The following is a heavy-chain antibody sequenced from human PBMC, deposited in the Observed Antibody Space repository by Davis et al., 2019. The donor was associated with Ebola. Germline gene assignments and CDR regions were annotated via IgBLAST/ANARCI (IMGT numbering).Heavy chain of an antibody. CDR2: ISVDKGNT. V-gene: IGHV1-18*01. CDR1: GGTSNSYT. Sequence: ASVQVSCKASGGTSNSYTISWVRHAPGQGVEWMGWISVDKGNTRYTQNLQGRVIMTTDTSTSTAYMELRSLRSDDTAVYYCARGGMTTVTPFDYWGQGTLVTVSS. CDR3: ARGGMTTVTPFDY. D-gene: IGHD4-17*01. J-gene: IGHJ4*02.